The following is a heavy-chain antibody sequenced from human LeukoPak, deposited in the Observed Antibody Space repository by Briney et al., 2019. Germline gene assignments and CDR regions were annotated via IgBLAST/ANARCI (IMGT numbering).Heavy chain of an antibody. V-gene: IGHV4-39*01. CDR3: ARHGSLGSGWLY. Sequence: PGGSLRLSCAASGFTFSDHYMDWVRQPPGKGLEWIGSIYYSGSTYYNPSLKSRVTISVDTSKNQFSLKLSSVTAADTAVYYCARHGSLGSGWLYWGQGTLVTVSS. CDR2: IYYSGST. CDR1: GFTFSDHY. D-gene: IGHD6-19*01. J-gene: IGHJ4*02.